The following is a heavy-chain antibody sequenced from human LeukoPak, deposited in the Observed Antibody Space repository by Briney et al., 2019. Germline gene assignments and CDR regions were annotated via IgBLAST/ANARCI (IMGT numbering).Heavy chain of an antibody. Sequence: GGSLSLSCAASGFTFSSYAMSWVRQAPGKGMEWVSAISGSGGSTYYADSVKGRFTISRDNSKNTLYLQMNSLRAEDTAVYYCSSGRGHFDYWGKGTMVTVSS. D-gene: IGHD3/OR15-3a*01. V-gene: IGHV3-23*01. CDR1: GFTFSSYA. J-gene: IGHJ4*02. CDR3: SSGRGHFDY. CDR2: ISGSGGST.